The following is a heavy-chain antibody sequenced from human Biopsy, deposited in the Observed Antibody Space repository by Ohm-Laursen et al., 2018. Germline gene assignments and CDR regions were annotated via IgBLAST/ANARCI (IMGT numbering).Heavy chain of an antibody. V-gene: IGHV4-4*09. CDR3: ARMDCSGGSCHYYSYGMDV. CDR2: IHHSGSS. D-gene: IGHD2-15*01. CDR1: GVSITAYY. Sequence: GTLSFTCTVSGVSITAYYWSWIRQPPGKGLECIGNIHHSGSSNYNPSIKRRLTISVDTSKNKFSLKLSSVAAADTAVYYCARMDCSGGSCHYYSYGMDVWGQGTTVIVSS. J-gene: IGHJ6*02.